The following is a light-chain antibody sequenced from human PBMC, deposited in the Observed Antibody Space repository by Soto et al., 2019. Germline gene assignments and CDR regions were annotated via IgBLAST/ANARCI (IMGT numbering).Light chain of an antibody. CDR1: QSVSSY. Sequence: EIVLTQXPGXLSLSPGERATLSCRASQSVSSYLAWYQQKPGQAPRLLIHGASIRATGIPDRFSGSGSGTDFTLTISRLETEDVAIYYCQQYADSPLTFGGGTKVDIK. V-gene: IGKV3-20*01. J-gene: IGKJ4*01. CDR2: GAS. CDR3: QQYADSPLT.